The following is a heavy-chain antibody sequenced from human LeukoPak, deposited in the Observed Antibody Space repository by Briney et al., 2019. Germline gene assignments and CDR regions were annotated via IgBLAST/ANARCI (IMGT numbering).Heavy chain of an antibody. CDR3: AKEWGLRYFDWLPYFDY. V-gene: IGHV3-23*01. D-gene: IGHD3-9*01. CDR2: ISGSGGST. Sequence: GGSLRLSCAASGFTFSSYAMSWVRQAPGKGLGWVSAISGSGGSTYYADSVKGRFTISRDNSKNTLYLQMNSLRAEDTAVYYCAKEWGLRYFDWLPYFDYWGQGTLVTVSS. J-gene: IGHJ4*02. CDR1: GFTFSSYA.